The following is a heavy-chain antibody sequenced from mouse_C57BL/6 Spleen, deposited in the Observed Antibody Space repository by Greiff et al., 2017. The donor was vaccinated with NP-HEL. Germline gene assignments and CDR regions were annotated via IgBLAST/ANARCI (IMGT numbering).Heavy chain of an antibody. Sequence: VQLQQSGAELVRPGASVTLSCKASGYTFTDYEMHWVKQTPVHGLEWIGAIDPETGGTAYNQKFKGKAILTADKSSSTAYMELRSLTSEDSAVYYCTTSLYYGSSYAMDYWGQGTSVTVSS. CDR2: IDPETGGT. CDR3: TTSLYYGSSYAMDY. CDR1: GYTFTDYE. V-gene: IGHV1-15*01. J-gene: IGHJ4*01. D-gene: IGHD1-1*01.